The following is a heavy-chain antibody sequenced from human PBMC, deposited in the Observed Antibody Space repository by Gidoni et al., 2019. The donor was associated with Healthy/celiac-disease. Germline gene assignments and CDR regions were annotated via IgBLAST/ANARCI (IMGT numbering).Heavy chain of an antibody. CDR2: ISSSSSYI. CDR3: ARGCTGGDCGGFYGMDV. D-gene: IGHD2-21*01. J-gene: IGHJ6*02. V-gene: IGHV3-21*01. Sequence: EVQLVESGGGLVKPGGSLRLSCAASGFTFSSYCMNWVRQAPGKGLEWVSSISSSSSYIYYADSVKGRFTISRDNAKNSLYLQMNSLRAEDTAVYYCARGCTGGDCGGFYGMDVWGQGTTVTVSS. CDR1: GFTFSSYC.